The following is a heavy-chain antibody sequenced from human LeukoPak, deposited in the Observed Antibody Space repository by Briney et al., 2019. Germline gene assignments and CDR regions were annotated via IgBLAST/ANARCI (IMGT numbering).Heavy chain of an antibody. D-gene: IGHD3-10*01. J-gene: IGHJ4*02. CDR1: GLTLSTYA. CDR2: IATDGGGT. CDR3: MTRDTSGY. V-gene: IGHV3-64D*09. Sequence: GGSLRLSCSGSGLTLSTYAMHWVRQAPGKGLEYVSAIATDGGGTYYADSVKGRFTVSRDKSKNTLYLQMRSLRAEDTAVYYCMTRDTSGYWGQGTLVTVSS.